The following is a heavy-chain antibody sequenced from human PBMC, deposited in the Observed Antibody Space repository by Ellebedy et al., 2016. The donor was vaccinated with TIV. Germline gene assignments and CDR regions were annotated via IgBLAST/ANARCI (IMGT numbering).Heavy chain of an antibody. CDR3: ARWYDDSWTGYYT. CDR1: GFTFSRYW. Sequence: GESLKISCAASGFTFSRYWMSWVRQAPGKGLEWVANIKQDGSEKYYVDSVKGRFTISRDNAKNSLYLQMNSLRAEDTAVYYCARWYDDSWTGYYTWGQGTLVTVSS. J-gene: IGHJ5*02. V-gene: IGHV3-7*02. CDR2: IKQDGSEK. D-gene: IGHD3-3*01.